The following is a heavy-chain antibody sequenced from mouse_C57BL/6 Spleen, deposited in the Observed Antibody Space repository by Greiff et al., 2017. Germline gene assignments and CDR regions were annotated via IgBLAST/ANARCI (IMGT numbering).Heavy chain of an antibody. V-gene: IGHV1-52*01. CDR2: IDPSDSET. D-gene: IGHD1-1*01. CDR1: GYTFTSYW. Sequence: QVQLQQPGAELVRPGSSVKLSCKASGYTFTSYWMHWVKQRPIQGLEWIGNIDPSDSETHSNQKFKDKATLTVDKSSSTAYMQLSSLTSEDSAVYYCARIGYYYGSSSYFDYWGQGTTLTVSS. CDR3: ARIGYYYGSSSYFDY. J-gene: IGHJ2*01.